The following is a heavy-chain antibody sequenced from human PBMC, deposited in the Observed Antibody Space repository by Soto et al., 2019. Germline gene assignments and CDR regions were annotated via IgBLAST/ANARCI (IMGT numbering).Heavy chain of an antibody. J-gene: IGHJ5*02. CDR1: GYTLTELS. D-gene: IGHD2-15*01. V-gene: IGHV1-24*01. CDR3: AKDLAGYCSGGSCPLWFDP. CDR2: FDPEDADT. Sequence: ASVKVSCKVSGYTLTELSMHWVRQAPGKGLEWMGGFDPEDADTIYAQKFQGRVTMTEDTSTDTAYMELSNLRSEDTAVYYCAKDLAGYCSGGSCPLWFDPWGQGTLVTVSS.